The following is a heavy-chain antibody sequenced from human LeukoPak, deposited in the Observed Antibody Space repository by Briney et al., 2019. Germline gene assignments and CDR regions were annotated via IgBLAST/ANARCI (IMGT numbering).Heavy chain of an antibody. Sequence: GGSLRLSCAASGFMFSSNWMSWVRLAPGKGLEWVANIKQDGSEKNYVDSVKGRFIISRDNAKNSLYLQMNTLRADDTAVYYCARDGFGTGSNWGQGTLVTVSS. V-gene: IGHV3-7*03. D-gene: IGHD3-16*01. CDR3: ARDGFGTGSN. CDR1: GFMFSSNW. J-gene: IGHJ4*02. CDR2: IKQDGSEK.